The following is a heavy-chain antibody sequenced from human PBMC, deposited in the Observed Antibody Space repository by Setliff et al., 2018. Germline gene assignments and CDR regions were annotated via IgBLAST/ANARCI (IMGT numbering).Heavy chain of an antibody. Sequence: PSETLSLTCTVSGDSISSGDYFWSWIRQPPGKGLEWIAYIYHGGSAYYNPSLKSRVTMSVDTSKNQFSLHLTSVTAADTAVYYCAREVGTSTSSDAFDVWG. V-gene: IGHV4-30-4*08. CDR2: IYHGGSA. CDR1: GDSISSGDYF. CDR3: AREVGTSTSSDAFDV. D-gene: IGHD1-26*01. J-gene: IGHJ3*01.